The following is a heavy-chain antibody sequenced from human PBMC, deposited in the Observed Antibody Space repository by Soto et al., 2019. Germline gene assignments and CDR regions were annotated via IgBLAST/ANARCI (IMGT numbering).Heavy chain of an antibody. CDR1: GYPFTSYG. CDR2: INPYNGNT. V-gene: IGHV1-18*04. Sequence: QVQLVQSGGEVKRPGASVKVSCKASGYPFTSYGISWVRQAPGQGLEWMGWINPYNGNTKYAQKFQGRVTMTTDTSTTTAYMELRSLSHDDTAVDYFARNRASVHDYWGQGSLVTVSS. J-gene: IGHJ4*02. CDR3: ARNRASVHDY. D-gene: IGHD1-1*01.